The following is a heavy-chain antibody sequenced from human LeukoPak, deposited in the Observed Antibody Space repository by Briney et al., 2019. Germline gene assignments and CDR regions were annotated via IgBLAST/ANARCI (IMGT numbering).Heavy chain of an antibody. V-gene: IGHV3-21*04. CDR2: ISSSSSYI. D-gene: IGHD1-26*01. Sequence: GGSLRLSCAASRFTFSSYSMNWVRQAPGKGLEWVSSISSSSSYIYYADSVKGRFTISRDNAKNSLYLQMNSLRAEDTAVYYCAKDSKIVGATFRSYHYMDVWGKGTAVTVSS. CDR3: AKDSKIVGATFRSYHYMDV. CDR1: RFTFSSYS. J-gene: IGHJ6*03.